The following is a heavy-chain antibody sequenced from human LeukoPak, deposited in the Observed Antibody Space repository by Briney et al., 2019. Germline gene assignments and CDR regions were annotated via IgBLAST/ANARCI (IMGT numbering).Heavy chain of an antibody. CDR1: GGPISSYY. Sequence: SETLSLTCTASGGPISSYYWSWIRQPPGKGLEWIGYIYYSGSTNYNPSLKSRVTISTDTSKNQFSLKLSSVTAADTAVYYCARSLFGGYSHAFGYWGQGTLVTVSS. V-gene: IGHV4-59*01. CDR2: IYYSGST. CDR3: ARSLFGGYSHAFGY. J-gene: IGHJ4*02. D-gene: IGHD2-15*01.